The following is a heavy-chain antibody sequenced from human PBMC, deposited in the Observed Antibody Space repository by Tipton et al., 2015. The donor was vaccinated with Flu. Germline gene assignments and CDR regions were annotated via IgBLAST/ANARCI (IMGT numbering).Heavy chain of an antibody. J-gene: IGHJ5*02. V-gene: IGHV4-59*12. CDR2: ILYRGST. D-gene: IGHD2-15*01. Sequence: TLSLTCTVSGGSFTNYYWSWIRQPPGKGLEWIGSILYRGSTYYNPALRSRISISMDASRNQFSLEMTSLTAADTAIYFCAGEQGGWFDLWGQGTLVSVSS. CDR1: GGSFTNYY. CDR3: AGEQGGWFDL.